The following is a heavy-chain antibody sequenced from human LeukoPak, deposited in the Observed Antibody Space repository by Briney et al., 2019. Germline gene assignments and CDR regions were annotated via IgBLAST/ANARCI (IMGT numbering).Heavy chain of an antibody. Sequence: PSETLSLTCGVSGYSISRGYYWAWIRQPPGKGLEWIGTIYHTGSTYYTHSLGSRVTISVDTSKNEFSLNLNSVTAADTAVYYCARAGWIITSGIDYWGQGALVTVSS. V-gene: IGHV4-38-2*01. CDR3: ARAGWIITSGIDY. D-gene: IGHD3-10*01. CDR1: GYSISRGYY. J-gene: IGHJ4*02. CDR2: IYHTGST.